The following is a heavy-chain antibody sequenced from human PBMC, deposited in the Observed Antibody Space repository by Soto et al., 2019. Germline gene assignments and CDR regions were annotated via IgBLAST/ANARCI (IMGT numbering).Heavy chain of an antibody. V-gene: IGHV4-59*08. CDR3: ARHRYSYGVYSFDS. CDR2: IYYSGST. D-gene: IGHD5-18*01. Sequence: GTLSLTCRVSGGAISREYGSGMRRPPGKGLEWIGYIYYSGSTNYNPSLTSRVTISVDTSKNQFSLKLSSVTAADTAVYYCARHRYSYGVYSFDSWGQGTLVTVSS. CDR1: GGAISREY. J-gene: IGHJ4*02.